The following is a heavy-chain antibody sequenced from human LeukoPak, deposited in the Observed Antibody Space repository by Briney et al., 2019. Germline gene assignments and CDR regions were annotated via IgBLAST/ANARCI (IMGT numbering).Heavy chain of an antibody. Sequence: GRSLRLSCAASGFTFDDYAMHWVRQAPGKGPEWVPGISWNSGSIGYADSVKGRFTISRDNAKNSLYLQMNSLRAEDTALYYCAKGPYSSGWLDYWGQGTLVTVSS. CDR1: GFTFDDYA. V-gene: IGHV3-9*01. CDR2: ISWNSGSI. J-gene: IGHJ4*02. CDR3: AKGPYSSGWLDY. D-gene: IGHD6-19*01.